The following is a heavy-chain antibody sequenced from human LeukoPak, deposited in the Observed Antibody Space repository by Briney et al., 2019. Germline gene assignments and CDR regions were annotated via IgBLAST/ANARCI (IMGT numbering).Heavy chain of an antibody. CDR1: GFTFSSYG. CDR3: AKVLAAAGTERFDY. V-gene: IGHV3-30*18. CDR2: ISYDGSNK. Sequence: PGGSLRLSCAASGFTFSSYGMHWVRQAPGKGLEWVAVISYDGSNKYYADSVKGRFTISRDNSKNTLYLQMNSLRAEDTAVYYCAKVLAAAGTERFDYWGQGTLVTVSS. D-gene: IGHD6-13*01. J-gene: IGHJ4*02.